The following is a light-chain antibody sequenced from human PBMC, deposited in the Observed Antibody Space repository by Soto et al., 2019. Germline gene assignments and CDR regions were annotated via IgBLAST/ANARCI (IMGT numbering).Light chain of an antibody. J-gene: IGLJ1*01. CDR1: SSNIGSNT. CDR3: AAWDDSLNGYV. V-gene: IGLV1-44*01. Sequence: QSVLTQTPSASGTPGQRVTISCSGSSSNIGSNTVNWFQQLPGTAPKLLIYTNNQRPSGGPDRFSGSKSGTSASLAISGLQSEDEADYYCAAWDDSLNGYVFGTGTKLTVL. CDR2: TNN.